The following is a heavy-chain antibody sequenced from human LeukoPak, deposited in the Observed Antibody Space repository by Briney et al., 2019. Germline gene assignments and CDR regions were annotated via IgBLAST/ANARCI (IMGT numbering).Heavy chain of an antibody. D-gene: IGHD3-10*01. CDR2: INHSGST. Sequence: PSETLSLTCAVYGVSFSGYYWSWIRQPPGKGLEWIGQINHSGSTIYNASRKSRVTISVATSKHHFILKVSSVTAPDTAVHYRARELFRRKYYDGSGSYYWFDHWGQGTLVTVSS. J-gene: IGHJ5*02. CDR1: GVSFSGYY. CDR3: ARELFRRKYYDGSGSYYWFDH. V-gene: IGHV4-34*01.